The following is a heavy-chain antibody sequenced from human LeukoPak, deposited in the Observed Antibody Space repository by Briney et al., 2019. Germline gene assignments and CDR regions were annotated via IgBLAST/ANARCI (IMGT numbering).Heavy chain of an antibody. V-gene: IGHV3-9*01. Sequence: GGSLRLSCAASGFTFSNYAMSWVRHAPGKGLEWVSGITWNRDNIGYGDSVKGRFTISRDNVKNALYLQMNSLRPEDTALYYCAKDLSSAITSALVLDVWGQGTTVIVSS. J-gene: IGHJ6*02. CDR2: ITWNRDNI. CDR3: AKDLSSAITSALVLDV. D-gene: IGHD3-22*01. CDR1: GFTFSNYA.